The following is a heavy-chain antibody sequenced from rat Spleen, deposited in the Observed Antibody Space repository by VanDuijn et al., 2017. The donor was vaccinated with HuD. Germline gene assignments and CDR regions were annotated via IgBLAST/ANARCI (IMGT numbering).Heavy chain of an antibody. V-gene: IGHV5-31*01. CDR3: TRHTMGIG. CDR2: ITNTGGST. D-gene: IGHD1-7*01. CDR1: GFTFSDYY. Sequence: EVQLVESGGGLVQPGRSLKLSCAASGFTFSDYYMAWVRQAPGKGLEWVASITNTGGSTYYPDSVKGRFTISRDNAKSTLYLQMNSLRSEDTATYYCTRHTMGIGWGQGVMVTVSS. J-gene: IGHJ2*01.